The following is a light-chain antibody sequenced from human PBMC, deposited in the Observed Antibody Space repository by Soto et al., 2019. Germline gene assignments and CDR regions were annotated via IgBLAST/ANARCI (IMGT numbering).Light chain of an antibody. V-gene: IGKV3-15*01. CDR1: QSVGSN. CDR3: QQFNNWLRGT. J-gene: IGKJ2*02. CDR2: GAF. Sequence: EIVMTQSPATLSVSPGESATLSCRASQSVGSNLAWYQQKPGQAPRLLIYGAFIRATGIPARFSGSGSGTEFTLTISSLQSEDFAVYYCQQFNNWLRGTFGQGTNLEIK.